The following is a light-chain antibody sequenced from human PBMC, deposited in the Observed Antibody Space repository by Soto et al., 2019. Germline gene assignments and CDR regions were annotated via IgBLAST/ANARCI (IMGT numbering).Light chain of an antibody. Sequence: IQLTQSPSSLSASIGDRVTITCRASQGISSYLAWYRQKAGKAPELLIEAASTLQSGVPSRFSGSGSGTDFDLTISSLQPDDFATYYCQQLKRYPLSVGGGTKVEIK. V-gene: IGKV1-9*01. J-gene: IGKJ4*01. CDR3: QQLKRYPLS. CDR1: QGISSY. CDR2: AAS.